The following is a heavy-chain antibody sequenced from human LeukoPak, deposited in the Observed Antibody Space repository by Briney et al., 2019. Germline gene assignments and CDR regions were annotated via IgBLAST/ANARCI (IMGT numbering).Heavy chain of an antibody. V-gene: IGHV1-3*01. CDR3: AREDILVVAADY. CDR1: GYTFTSYA. Sequence: GASVKVSCKASGYTFTSYAMHWVRQAPGQRLEWMGWINAGNGNTKYSQKFQGRVTITRDTSASTAYMELSSLRSEDTAVYYCAREDILVVAADYWGQGTLVTVSS. CDR2: INAGNGNT. J-gene: IGHJ4*02. D-gene: IGHD2-15*01.